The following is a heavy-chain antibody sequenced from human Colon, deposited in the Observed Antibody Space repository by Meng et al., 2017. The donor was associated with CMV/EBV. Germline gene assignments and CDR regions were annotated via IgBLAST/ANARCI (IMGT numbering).Heavy chain of an antibody. CDR2: IYYSGSA. D-gene: IGHD1-1*01. V-gene: IGHV4-59*11. J-gene: IGHJ4*01. CDR3: ARGLGHASNNSLDY. Sequence: GSLRLSCTVSGDSIRSHYWSWIRQPPGKGLEWMGYIYYSGSAPYSPSLRSRITISVNTSKNQFSLNLRSVTAADTAMYFCARGLGHASNNSLDYWGRGTLVTVSS. CDR1: GDSIRSHY.